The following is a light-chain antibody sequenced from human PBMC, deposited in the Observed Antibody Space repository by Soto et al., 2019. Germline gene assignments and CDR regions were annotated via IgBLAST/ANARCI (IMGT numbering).Light chain of an antibody. CDR1: QSISSTF. CDR2: GAS. V-gene: IGKV3-20*01. J-gene: IGKJ1*01. Sequence: EIVLTQSPCTLSFSPGERSTLSCRASQSISSTFLAWYQQKPGQAPRLLISGASSRATGIPDRFSGSGSGTEFTLTISRLEPEDFAFYYCQQYHDTGTFGQGTKVDIK. CDR3: QQYHDTGT.